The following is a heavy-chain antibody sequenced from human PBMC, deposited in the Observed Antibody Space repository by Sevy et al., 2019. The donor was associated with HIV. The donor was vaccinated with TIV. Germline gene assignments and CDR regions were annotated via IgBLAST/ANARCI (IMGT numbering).Heavy chain of an antibody. D-gene: IGHD6-19*01. CDR1: GYSFTSYW. CDR2: IFPADSDT. V-gene: IGHV5-51*01. Sequence: GESLKISCEGCGYSFTSYWIGWVRQMPGKGLQLMGIIFPADSDTRYSPSFQGQVTISADKSISTAYLQWSSLKASDTAMYYCACRSSCFDYWGQGTLVTVSS. CDR3: ACRSSCFDY. J-gene: IGHJ4*02.